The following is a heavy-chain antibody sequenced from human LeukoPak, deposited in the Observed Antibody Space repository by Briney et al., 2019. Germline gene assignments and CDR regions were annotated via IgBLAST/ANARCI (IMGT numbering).Heavy chain of an antibody. Sequence: SETLSLTCAVYGGSFSGYYWSWIRQPPGKGLEWIGEIYHSGSTNYNPSLKSRVTISVDKSKNQFSLKLSSVTAADTAVYYCARGYDYVWGSYRPRAFDIWGQGTMVTVSS. CDR3: ARGYDYVWGSYRPRAFDI. CDR1: GGSFSGYY. CDR2: IYHSGST. V-gene: IGHV4-34*01. J-gene: IGHJ3*02. D-gene: IGHD3-16*02.